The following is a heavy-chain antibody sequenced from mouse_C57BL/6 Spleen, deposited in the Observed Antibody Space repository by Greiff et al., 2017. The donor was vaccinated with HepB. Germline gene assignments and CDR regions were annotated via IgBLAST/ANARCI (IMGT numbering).Heavy chain of an antibody. CDR2: IYPGSGNT. Sequence: QVQLKESGPELVKPGASVKISCKASGYSFTSYYIHWVKQRPGQGLEWIGWIYPGSGNTKYNEKFKGKATLTADTSSSTAYMQLSSLTSEDSAVYYCARKEYDYDGGAWAYWGQGTLVTVSA. CDR1: GYSFTSYY. V-gene: IGHV1-66*01. J-gene: IGHJ3*01. CDR3: ARKEYDYDGGAWAY. D-gene: IGHD2-4*01.